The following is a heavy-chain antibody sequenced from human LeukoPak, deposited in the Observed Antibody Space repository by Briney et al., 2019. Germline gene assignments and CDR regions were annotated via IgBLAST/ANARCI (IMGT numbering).Heavy chain of an antibody. J-gene: IGHJ4*02. CDR2: INHSGST. CDR3: VRGFGRSVVTAISRAYFFDS. D-gene: IGHD2-21*02. V-gene: IGHV4-34*01. Sequence: SATLSLTCADYGGSFSPNFWTWIRQPPGKRLEWIGEINHSGSTNSNPSLKSRVTISVDTSKNQFSLKLNSVTAADTAVYFCVRGFGRSVVTAISRAYFFDSWGQGTLVTVSS. CDR1: GGSFSPNF.